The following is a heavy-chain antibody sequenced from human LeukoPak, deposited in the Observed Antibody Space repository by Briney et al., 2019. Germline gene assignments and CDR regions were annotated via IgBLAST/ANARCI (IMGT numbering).Heavy chain of an antibody. CDR1: GGTFSSYA. CDR3: ARDSSQADYYYYYMDV. J-gene: IGHJ6*03. Sequence: ASVKVSCKASGGTFSSYAISWVRQAPGQGLEWMGGIIPIFGTANYAQKFQGRVTITTDESTSTAYMELSSLRSEDTAVYYCARDSSQADYYYYYMDVWGKGTTVTVSS. D-gene: IGHD2-2*01. CDR2: IIPIFGTA. V-gene: IGHV1-69*05.